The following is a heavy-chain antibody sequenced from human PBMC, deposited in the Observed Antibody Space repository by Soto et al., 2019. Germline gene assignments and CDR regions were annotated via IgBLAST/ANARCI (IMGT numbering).Heavy chain of an antibody. V-gene: IGHV3-30*18. CDR1: GFTFSSYA. CDR2: ISYDGGNK. Sequence: QVQLVESGGGVVQPGRSLRLSCAASGFTFSSYAMHWVRQAPGKGLEWVTAISYDGGNKYYPDSLKGRFTISRDNSKTTLYLQMNSLRAEDTAVYYCAKDLVVLVTPHYAMDVWGQGTTVTVSS. J-gene: IGHJ6*02. D-gene: IGHD3-22*01. CDR3: AKDLVVLVTPHYAMDV.